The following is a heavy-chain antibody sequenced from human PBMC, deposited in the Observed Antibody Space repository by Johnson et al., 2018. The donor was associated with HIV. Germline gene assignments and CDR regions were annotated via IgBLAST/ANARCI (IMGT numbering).Heavy chain of an antibody. Sequence: QVLLVESGGGVVQPGGSRRLSCAASGFTFSNYDMHWVRQAPGKGLEWVAFIRHDGSNKYYADSVKGRFTISRDNAKNSLYLQMNSLRAEDTALYYCARALVVITGGHAFDIWGQGTMVTV. D-gene: IGHD3-22*01. CDR1: GFTFSNYD. J-gene: IGHJ3*02. V-gene: IGHV3-30*02. CDR2: IRHDGSNK. CDR3: ARALVVITGGHAFDI.